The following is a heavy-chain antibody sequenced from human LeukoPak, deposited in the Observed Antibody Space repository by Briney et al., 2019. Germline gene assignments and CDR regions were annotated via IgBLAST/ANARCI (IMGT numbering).Heavy chain of an antibody. CDR3: ASGIAVAGTRGFDY. CDR2: IKTDASEK. CDR1: GFIFSNCW. D-gene: IGHD6-19*01. V-gene: IGHV3-7*01. Sequence: GGSLRLSCETSGFIFSNCWMTWVRQAPGKGLEWVANIKTDASEKYYADSVKGRFTISRDNAKMSLYLQMNSLRVEDTAVYYCASGIAVAGTRGFDYWGQGTLVTVSS. J-gene: IGHJ4*02.